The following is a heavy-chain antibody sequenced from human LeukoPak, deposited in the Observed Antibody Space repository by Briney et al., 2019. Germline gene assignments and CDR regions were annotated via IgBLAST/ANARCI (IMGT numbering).Heavy chain of an antibody. V-gene: IGHV1-18*01. CDR1: GYTFTSYG. CDR3: ARVLVKTRGNYFHDDY. Sequence: ASVKVSCKASGYTFTSYGISWARQAPGQGLEWMGWISAYDDKRNSVQRFQDRITMTADTSTSTSYLELRNLRSDDTAVYYCARVLVKTRGNYFHDDYWGQGTLVTVSS. D-gene: IGHD2/OR15-2a*01. CDR2: ISAYDDKR. J-gene: IGHJ4*02.